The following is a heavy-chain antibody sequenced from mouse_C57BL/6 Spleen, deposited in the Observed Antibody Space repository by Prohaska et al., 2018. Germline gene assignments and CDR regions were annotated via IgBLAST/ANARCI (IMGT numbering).Heavy chain of an antibody. J-gene: IGHJ3*01. D-gene: IGHD2-4*01. CDR3: ANYYDSPWFAY. CDR1: GYTFTRYW. CDR2: IYPGSGST. V-gene: IGHV1-55*01. Sequence: GAELVKPGASVKMSCKASGYTFTRYWITWVKQRPGQGIEWIGDIYPGSGSTNYNEKFKSKATLTVDTSSSTAYMQLSSLTSEDSAVYSCANYYDSPWFAYWGEETLVTVSA.